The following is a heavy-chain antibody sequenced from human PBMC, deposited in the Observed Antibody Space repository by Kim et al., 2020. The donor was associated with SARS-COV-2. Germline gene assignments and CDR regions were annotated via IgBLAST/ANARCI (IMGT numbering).Heavy chain of an antibody. Sequence: SVKVSCKASGGTFSSYAISWVRQAPGQGLEWMGRIIPILGIANYAQKFQGRVTITADKSTSTAYMELSSLRSEDTAVYYCARGCGSCYSFDYWGQGTLVTVSS. V-gene: IGHV1-69*04. D-gene: IGHD2-15*01. CDR1: GGTFSSYA. CDR2: IIPILGIA. J-gene: IGHJ4*02. CDR3: ARGCGSCYSFDY.